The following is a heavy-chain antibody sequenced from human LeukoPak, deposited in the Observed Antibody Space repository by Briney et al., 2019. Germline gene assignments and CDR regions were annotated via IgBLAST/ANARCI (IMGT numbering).Heavy chain of an antibody. J-gene: IGHJ5*02. CDR2: ISYDGSNK. CDR1: GFTFSSYA. V-gene: IGHV3-30-3*01. Sequence: GRSLRLSCAASGFTFSSYAMHWVRQAPGKGLEWVAVISYDGSNKYYADSVKGRFTISRDNSKNTLYLQMNSLRAEDTAVYYCARGEGYSSSSDWFDPWGQGTLVTVSS. D-gene: IGHD6-6*01. CDR3: ARGEGYSSSSDWFDP.